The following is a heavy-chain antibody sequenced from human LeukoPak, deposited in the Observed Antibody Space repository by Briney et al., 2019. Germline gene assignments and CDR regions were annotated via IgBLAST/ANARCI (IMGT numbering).Heavy chain of an antibody. CDR2: INAGNGNT. V-gene: IGHV1-3*01. Sequence: ASVKVSCKASGYTFTSYAMHWVRQAPGQRLEWMGWINAGNGNTKYSQKFQGRVTITRDTSASTAYMELSSLRSEDTAVYYCARDKGGLGGSQLSFDYWGQGTLVTVSS. J-gene: IGHJ4*02. CDR3: ARDKGGLGGSQLSFDY. CDR1: GYTFTSYA. D-gene: IGHD1-26*01.